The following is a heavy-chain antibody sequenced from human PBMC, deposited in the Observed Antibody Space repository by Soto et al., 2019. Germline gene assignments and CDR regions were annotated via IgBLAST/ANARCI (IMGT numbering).Heavy chain of an antibody. CDR1: GGSVSSGSYY. J-gene: IGHJ6*02. Sequence: PSETLSLTCTVSGGSVSSGSYYWSWIRQPPGKGLEWIGYIYYSGSTNYNPSLKSRVTISVDTSKNQFSLKLSSVTAADTAVYYCARGAEEVATISRDYYYGMDVWGQGTTVTVSS. V-gene: IGHV4-61*01. D-gene: IGHD5-12*01. CDR2: IYYSGST. CDR3: ARGAEEVATISRDYYYGMDV.